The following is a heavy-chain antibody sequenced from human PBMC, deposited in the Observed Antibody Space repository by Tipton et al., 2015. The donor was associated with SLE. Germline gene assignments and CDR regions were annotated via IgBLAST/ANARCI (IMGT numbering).Heavy chain of an antibody. Sequence: SLRLSCAASGFTFSDYYMTWLRQAPGKGLEWVAVISYDGSNKYYADSVKGRFTISRDNSKNTLYLQMNSLRAEDTAVYYCARELLPYYGMDVWGQGTTVTVSS. D-gene: IGHD2-15*01. J-gene: IGHJ6*02. CDR3: ARELLPYYGMDV. CDR2: ISYDGSNK. CDR1: GFTFSDYY. V-gene: IGHV3-30*03.